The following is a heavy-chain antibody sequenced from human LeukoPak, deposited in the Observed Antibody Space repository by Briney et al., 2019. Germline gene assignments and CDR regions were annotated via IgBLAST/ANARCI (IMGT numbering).Heavy chain of an antibody. Sequence: SETLSLTCTVSAGSISNYYWSWIRQPPGKGLEWIGYIYHSGSTYYNPSLKSRVTISVDRSKNQFSLKLSSVTAADTAVYYCARWGLLSYDFWSGYPYWGQGTLVTVSS. CDR2: IYHSGST. V-gene: IGHV4-59*12. CDR3: ARWGLLSYDFWSGYPY. J-gene: IGHJ4*02. CDR1: AGSISNYY. D-gene: IGHD3-3*01.